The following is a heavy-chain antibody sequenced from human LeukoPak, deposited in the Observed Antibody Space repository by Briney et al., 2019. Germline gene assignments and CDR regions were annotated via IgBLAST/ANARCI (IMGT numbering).Heavy chain of an antibody. D-gene: IGHD4-11*01. J-gene: IGHJ5*02. Sequence: ALVKVSCKASGYIFTDNYMHWVRQAPGQGLEWMGWINPNNGGTKYAQKFQGRVTMTRDTSISTAFMELSRLRSDDTATYYCARAGGVTVTTTWGQGTLVTVSS. CDR2: INPNNGGT. CDR3: ARAGGVTVTTT. CDR1: GYIFTDNY. V-gene: IGHV1-2*02.